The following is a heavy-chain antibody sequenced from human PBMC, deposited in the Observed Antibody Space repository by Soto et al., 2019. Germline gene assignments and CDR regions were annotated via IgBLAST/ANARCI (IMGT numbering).Heavy chain of an antibody. CDR2: IWYDGSNK. Sequence: GGSLRLSCAASGFTFSSYGMHWVRQAPGKGLEWVAVIWYDGSNKYYADSVKGRFTISRDNSKNTLYLQMNSLRAEDTAVYYCARDPSFRGYSYAFDIWGQGTMVTVSS. CDR1: GFTFSSYG. V-gene: IGHV3-33*01. J-gene: IGHJ3*02. D-gene: IGHD5-18*01. CDR3: ARDPSFRGYSYAFDI.